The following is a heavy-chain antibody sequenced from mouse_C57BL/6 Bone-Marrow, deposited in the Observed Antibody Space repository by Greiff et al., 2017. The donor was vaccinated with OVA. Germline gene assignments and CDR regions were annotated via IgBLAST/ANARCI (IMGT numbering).Heavy chain of an antibody. V-gene: IGHV1-64*01. J-gene: IGHJ3*01. CDR2: IHPNSGST. CDR3: ARSEGYYDDLAY. Sequence: QVQLQQPGAELVKPGASVKLSCKASGYTFTSYWMHWVKQRPGQGLEWIGMIHPNSGSTNYNEKFKSKATLTVDKSSSTAYMQLSSLTSEDSAVYYCARSEGYYDDLAYWGQGTLVTVSA. CDR1: GYTFTSYW. D-gene: IGHD2-4*01.